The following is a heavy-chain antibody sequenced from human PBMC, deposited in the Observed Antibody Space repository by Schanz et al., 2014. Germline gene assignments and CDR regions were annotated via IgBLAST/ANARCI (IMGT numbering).Heavy chain of an antibody. CDR3: ARAGYDADNWFDP. D-gene: IGHD2-2*01. CDR1: GFTFGDYA. CDR2: ISGGGGTT. J-gene: IGHJ5*02. V-gene: IGHV3-23*01. Sequence: EVQLLESGGGLVQPGGSLRLSCAASGFTFGDYAMTWVRQAPGKGLEWVSAISGGGGTTYYADSVKGRFTISRDNFKGALYLQMSSPRAEDTAVYYCARAGYDADNWFDPWGQGTLVTVSS.